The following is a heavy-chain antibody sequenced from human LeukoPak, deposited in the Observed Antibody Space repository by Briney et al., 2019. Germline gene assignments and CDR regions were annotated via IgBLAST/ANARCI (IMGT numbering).Heavy chain of an antibody. CDR1: GFTFSNAW. J-gene: IGHJ4*02. D-gene: IGHD5-18*01. V-gene: IGHV3-15*01. CDR2: VTSKTDGGTT. CDR3: TTDKLWFSY. Sequence: GGSLRLSCAASGFTFSNAWMSWVRQAPGKGLEWVGRVTSKTDGGTTDYAAPVKGRFTISRDDSKNTLYLQMNSLRTEDTAVYYCTTDKLWFSYWGQGTLVTASS.